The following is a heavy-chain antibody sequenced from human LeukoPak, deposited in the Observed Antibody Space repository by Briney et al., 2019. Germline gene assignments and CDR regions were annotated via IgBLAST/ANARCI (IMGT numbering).Heavy chain of an antibody. CDR1: GFTFSSYA. Sequence: GRPLRLSCAASGFTFSSYAMTWVRQAPGKGLEWVAVISYDGSNKYYADSVKGRFTISRDNSKNTLYLQMNSLRAEDTAVYYCAKYDRNYYDSSGYYRYFDYWGQGTLVTVSS. D-gene: IGHD3-22*01. CDR3: AKYDRNYYDSSGYYRYFDY. V-gene: IGHV3-30*18. J-gene: IGHJ4*02. CDR2: ISYDGSNK.